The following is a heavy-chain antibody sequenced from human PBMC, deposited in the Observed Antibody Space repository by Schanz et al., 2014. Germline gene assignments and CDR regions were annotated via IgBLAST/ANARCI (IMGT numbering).Heavy chain of an antibody. CDR2: IWNNGVTK. D-gene: IGHD6-13*01. Sequence: QAQLMESGGGVVQPGTSLILSCSVSGFSLNTYGIHWFRQPAGKGLEWVAVIWNNGVTKYYADSVRGRFTISRDRFQNTLYLRMSSLRAEDTAVYYCAREEGWGIAAAGPKHYYCGMDVWGQGTTVTVSS. V-gene: IGHV3-33*01. CDR3: AREEGWGIAAAGPKHYYCGMDV. J-gene: IGHJ6*02. CDR1: GFSLNTYG.